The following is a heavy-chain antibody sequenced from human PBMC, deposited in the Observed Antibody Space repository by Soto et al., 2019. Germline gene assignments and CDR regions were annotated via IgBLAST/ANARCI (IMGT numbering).Heavy chain of an antibody. Sequence: ASVKVSCKASGYTFTSYAMHWVRQAPGQRLEWMGWINAGNGNTKYSQKFQGRVTITRDTSASTAYMELSSLRSEDTAVYYCARSHYAYSSSSYYYYYMDVWGKGTTVTVSS. CDR2: INAGNGNT. V-gene: IGHV1-3*01. D-gene: IGHD6-13*01. CDR1: GYTFTSYA. CDR3: ARSHYAYSSSSYYYYYMDV. J-gene: IGHJ6*03.